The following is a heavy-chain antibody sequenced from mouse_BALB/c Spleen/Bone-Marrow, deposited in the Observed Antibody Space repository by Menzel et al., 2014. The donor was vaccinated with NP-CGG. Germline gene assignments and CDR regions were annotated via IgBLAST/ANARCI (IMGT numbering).Heavy chain of an antibody. CDR2: ISYSGGT. V-gene: IGHV3-8*02. Sequence: DVHLVESGPSLVKPSQTLSLTCSVTGDSITSGYWNWIRKFPGNKLEYMGFISYSGGTYYNPSLRSRISITRDTSKNQYYLHLNSVTTEDTDTYYCARTHYYGWFDYWGQGTTLTVSS. CDR1: GDSITSGY. CDR3: ARTHYYGWFDY. J-gene: IGHJ2*01. D-gene: IGHD1-2*01.